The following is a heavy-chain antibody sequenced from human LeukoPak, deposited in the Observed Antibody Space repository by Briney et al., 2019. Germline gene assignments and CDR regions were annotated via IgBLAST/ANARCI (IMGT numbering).Heavy chain of an antibody. J-gene: IGHJ4*02. CDR1: GFTFSSYC. CDR2: IKQDGSEK. V-gene: IGHV3-7*01. D-gene: IGHD2-21*01. Sequence: GGSLRLSCAASGFTFSSYCMSWVRQAPGKGLEWVANIKQDGSEKYYVDSVKGRFTISRDNAKNSLYLQMNSLRAEDTAVYYCARDDELLMVMNFDCWGQGTLLTLPS. CDR3: ARDDELLMVMNFDC.